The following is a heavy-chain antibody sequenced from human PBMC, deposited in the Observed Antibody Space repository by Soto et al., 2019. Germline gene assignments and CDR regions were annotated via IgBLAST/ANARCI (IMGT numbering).Heavy chain of an antibody. D-gene: IGHD3-3*01. J-gene: IGHJ5*02. V-gene: IGHV4-31*03. CDR2: IYYSGST. CDR1: GGSISSGDYY. CDR3: ARWWSGSRQGFDP. Sequence: QVQLQESGPGLVKPSQTLSLTCTVSGGSISSGDYYWSWIRKHPGKGLEWIGYIYYSGSTYYNPSLKSRVTISVDTSKNQFSRKRSSVTAADTAVYYCARWWSGSRQGFDPWGQGTLVTVSS.